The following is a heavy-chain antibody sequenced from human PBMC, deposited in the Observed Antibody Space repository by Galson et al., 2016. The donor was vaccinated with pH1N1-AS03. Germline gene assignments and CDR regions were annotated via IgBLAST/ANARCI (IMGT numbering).Heavy chain of an antibody. Sequence: SLRLSCAASGFTISNFGMLWVRQAPGQGLEWVAIISFDGTNKYYADSVKGRFSISRDNSKNTLFLQMSALRAEGTAVYYCANDFNYDFWGGYSFYWGQGALVTVSS. D-gene: IGHD3/OR15-3a*01. CDR2: ISFDGTNK. CDR3: ANDFNYDFWGGYSFY. CDR1: GFTISNFG. J-gene: IGHJ4*02. V-gene: IGHV3-30*18.